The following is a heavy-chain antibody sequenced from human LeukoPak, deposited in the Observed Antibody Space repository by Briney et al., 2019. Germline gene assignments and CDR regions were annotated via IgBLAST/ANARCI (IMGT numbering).Heavy chain of an antibody. CDR1: GFTFSSYS. D-gene: IGHD6-19*01. CDR3: ARDLPLSRSSGWYLVNDY. J-gene: IGHJ4*02. CDR2: ISSSSSYI. V-gene: IGHV3-21*01. Sequence: PGGSLRLSCAASGFTFSSYSMNWVRQAPGKGLEWVSSISSSSSYIYYADSVKGRFTISRDNAKNSLYLQMNSLRAEDTAVYYCARDLPLSRSSGWYLVNDYWGQGTLVTVSS.